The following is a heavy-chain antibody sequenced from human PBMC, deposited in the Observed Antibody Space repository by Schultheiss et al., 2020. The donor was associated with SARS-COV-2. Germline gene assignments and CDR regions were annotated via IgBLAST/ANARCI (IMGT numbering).Heavy chain of an antibody. CDR3: ATHHPSTARTYAMDV. CDR2: IYADADRT. J-gene: IGHJ6*02. Sequence: GESLKISCAASGFTFRSYDMHWVRQAPGKGLEWVSLIYADADRTYHADSVKGRFTISRDNAKNSLHLQMSSLRGEDTAVYYCATHHPSTARTYAMDVWGQGTTVTVSS. V-gene: IGHV3-43*02. CDR1: GFTFRSYD.